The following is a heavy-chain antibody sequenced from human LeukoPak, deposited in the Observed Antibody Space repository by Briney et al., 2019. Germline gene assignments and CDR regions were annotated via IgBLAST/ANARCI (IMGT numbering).Heavy chain of an antibody. D-gene: IGHD3-16*01. CDR1: GGTFSSYA. J-gene: IGHJ6*03. V-gene: IGHV1-69*13. CDR3: ASMIGVDYYYYYYMDV. CDR2: IIPIFGTA. Sequence: GASVKVSCKASGGTFSSYAISWVRQAPGQGLEWMGGIIPIFGTANYAQKFQGRVTITADESTSTAYMELSSLRSEDTAVYYCASMIGVDYYYYYYMDVWGKGTTVTISS.